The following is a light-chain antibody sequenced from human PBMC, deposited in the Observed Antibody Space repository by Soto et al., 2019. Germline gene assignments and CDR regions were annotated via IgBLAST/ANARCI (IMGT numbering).Light chain of an antibody. CDR2: DAS. V-gene: IGKV3-20*01. CDR1: QGVSSSY. J-gene: IGKJ2*01. Sequence: EIVLTQSPGTLSLSPGERATLSCRASQGVSSSYLAWYQQKPGQAPRLLIYDASSRATGIPVRFSGSGSGTDFTLTISRLEPEDFAVYYCQKYGGSSYTFGQGTKLEIK. CDR3: QKYGGSSYT.